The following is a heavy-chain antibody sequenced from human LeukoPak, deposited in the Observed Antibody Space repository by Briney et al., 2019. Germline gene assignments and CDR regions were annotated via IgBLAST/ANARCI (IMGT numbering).Heavy chain of an antibody. D-gene: IGHD6-13*01. CDR3: AKDRVAAAGIYNWFDP. Sequence: GGSLRLSYAASGLTFSSYGMHWVRQAPGKGLEWVAFIRYDGSNKYYADSVKGRFTISRDNSKNTLYLQMNSLRAEDTAVYYCAKDRVAAAGIYNWFDPWGQGTLVTVSS. J-gene: IGHJ5*02. V-gene: IGHV3-30*02. CDR1: GLTFSSYG. CDR2: IRYDGSNK.